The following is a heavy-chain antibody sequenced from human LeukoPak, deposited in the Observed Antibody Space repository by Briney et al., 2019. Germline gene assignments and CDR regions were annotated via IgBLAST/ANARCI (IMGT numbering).Heavy chain of an antibody. Sequence: ASVKVSCKASGYTFTSYDINWVRQAPGQGLEWMGWMNPNSGNTGYAQKFQGRVTITRNTSISTAYMELSSLRSEDTAVYYCATSIYCSGGSCFSWGQGTLVTVSS. CDR3: ATSIYCSGGSCFS. CDR1: GYTFTSYD. CDR2: MNPNSGNT. D-gene: IGHD2-15*01. V-gene: IGHV1-8*03. J-gene: IGHJ4*02.